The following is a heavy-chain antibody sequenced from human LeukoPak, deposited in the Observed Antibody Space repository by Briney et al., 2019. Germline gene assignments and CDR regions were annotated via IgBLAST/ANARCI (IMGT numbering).Heavy chain of an antibody. J-gene: IGHJ4*02. CDR1: GGSFSGYY. V-gene: IGHV4-34*01. D-gene: IGHD3-3*01. Sequence: SETLSFTCAVYGGSFSGYYWSWIRQPPGKGLEWIGEINHSGSTNYNPSLKSRVTISVDTSKNQFSLKLSSVTAADTAVYYCARASPENDFFDYWGQGTLVTVSS. CDR3: ARASPENDFFDY. CDR2: INHSGST.